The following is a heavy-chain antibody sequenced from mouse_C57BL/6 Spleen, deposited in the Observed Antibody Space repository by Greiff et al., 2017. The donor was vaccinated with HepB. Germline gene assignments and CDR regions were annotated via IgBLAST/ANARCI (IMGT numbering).Heavy chain of an antibody. J-gene: IGHJ4*01. CDR3: SPTGYYAMDY. Sequence: EVQRVESGGGLVKPGGSLKLSCAASGFTFSDYGMHWVRQAPEKGLEWVAYISIGSSTIYYADTVKGRFTISRDNAKNTLSLQMTSLRSEDTAMYYCSPTGYYAMDYWGQGTSVTVSS. CDR2: ISIGSSTI. CDR1: GFTFSDYG. V-gene: IGHV5-17*01. D-gene: IGHD4-1*02.